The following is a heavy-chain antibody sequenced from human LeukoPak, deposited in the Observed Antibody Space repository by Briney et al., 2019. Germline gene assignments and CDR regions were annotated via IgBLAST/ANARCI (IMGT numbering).Heavy chain of an antibody. V-gene: IGHV1-69*01. CDR1: GGTFSNFG. Sequence: SVKVSCKASGGTFSNFGISWVRQAPGQGLEWMGGIIPIFTTTNYAQKFRGRVTITAHESTSTAYLELSSLTSEDTAVYYCARDPLAASAPGYFDYWGQGTLVTVSA. D-gene: IGHD6-13*01. CDR2: IIPIFTTT. J-gene: IGHJ4*02. CDR3: ARDPLAASAPGYFDY.